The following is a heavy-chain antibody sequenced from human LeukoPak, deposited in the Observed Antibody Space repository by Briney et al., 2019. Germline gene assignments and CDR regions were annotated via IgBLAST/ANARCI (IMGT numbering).Heavy chain of an antibody. J-gene: IGHJ4*02. CDR1: GGSFSGYY. D-gene: IGHD2-21*02. Sequence: SETLSLTCAVYGGSFSGYYWGWIRQPPGKGLEWMGEINHSGSTNYNPSLKSRVTISVDTSKNQFFLKLSSVTAADTAVYYCAGSRTDIVVVTATCYGYYYLDYWGPRALVTVSS. CDR2: INHSGST. CDR3: AGSRTDIVVVTATCYGYYYLDY. V-gene: IGHV4-34*01.